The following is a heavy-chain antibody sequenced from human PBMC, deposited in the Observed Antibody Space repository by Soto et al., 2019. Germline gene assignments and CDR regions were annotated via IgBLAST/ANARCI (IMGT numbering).Heavy chain of an antibody. CDR1: GGSISSGGYS. J-gene: IGHJ5*02. CDR2: IYHSGST. CDR3: ARGGTMVRGDTNWFDP. V-gene: IGHV4-30-2*01. D-gene: IGHD3-10*01. Sequence: ASETLSLTCAVSGGSISSGGYSWSWIRQPPGKGLEWIGYIYHSGSTYYNPSLKSRVTISVDRSKNQFSLKLSSVTAADTAVYYCARGGTMVRGDTNWFDPWGQGTLVTVSS.